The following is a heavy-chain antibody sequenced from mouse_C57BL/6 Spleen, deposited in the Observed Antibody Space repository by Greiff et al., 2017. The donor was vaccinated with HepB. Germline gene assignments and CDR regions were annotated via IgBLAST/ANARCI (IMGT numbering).Heavy chain of an antibody. D-gene: IGHD2-2*01. J-gene: IGHJ3*01. CDR2: IDPSDSYT. Sequence: QVQLQQPGAELVKPGASVKLSCKASGYTFTSYWMQWVKQRPGQGLEWIGGIDPSDSYTNYNQKFKGKATLTVDTSSSTAYMQLSSLTSEDSAVYYCARLWLGFAYWGQGTLVTVSA. CDR3: ARLWLGFAY. V-gene: IGHV1-50*01. CDR1: GYTFTSYW.